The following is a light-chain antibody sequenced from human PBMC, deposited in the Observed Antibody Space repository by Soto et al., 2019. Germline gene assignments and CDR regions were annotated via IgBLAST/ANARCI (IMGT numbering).Light chain of an antibody. Sequence: YELTQPPSVSVAPGQTARIACGGNNIGTKGVHWYRQKPGQAPVLVLYDDDDRPSGIPERFSGSNSGNTATLTISRVEAGDAADYYCQVWDESSDHHVFGTGAKVTVL. CDR1: NIGTKG. V-gene: IGLV3-21*02. J-gene: IGLJ1*01. CDR3: QVWDESSDHHV. CDR2: DDD.